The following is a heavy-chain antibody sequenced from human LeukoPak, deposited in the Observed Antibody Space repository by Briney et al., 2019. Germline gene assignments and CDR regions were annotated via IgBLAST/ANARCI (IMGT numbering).Heavy chain of an antibody. D-gene: IGHD6-13*01. CDR2: IYTSGST. Sequence: PSETLSLTCTVSGGSISSYYWSWIRQPPGKGLEWIGRIYTSGSTNYNPSLKSRVTMSVDTSKNQFSLKLSSVTAADTAVYYCARGYSSSWYLYYYYYMDVWGKGTTVTVSS. V-gene: IGHV4-4*07. CDR3: ARGYSSSWYLYYYYYMDV. J-gene: IGHJ6*03. CDR1: GGSISSYY.